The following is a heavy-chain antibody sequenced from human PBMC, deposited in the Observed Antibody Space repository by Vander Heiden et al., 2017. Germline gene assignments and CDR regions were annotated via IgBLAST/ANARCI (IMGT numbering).Heavy chain of an antibody. CDR3: VRDRGYCSTTSCYGLGFDL. J-gene: IGHJ3*01. V-gene: IGHV3-74*01. CDR2: ISSDGSST. CDR1: GFTFRPYW. D-gene: IGHD2-2*03. Sequence: EVQLVESGGGLVQPGGSLRLSCAASGFTFRPYWMHWVRQTPGKGPVWVSRISSDGSSTKYADSVKGRFTISRDNAKNTLYLQMHSLRAEDTAVYYCVRDRGYCSTTSCYGLGFDLWGQGTMVTASS.